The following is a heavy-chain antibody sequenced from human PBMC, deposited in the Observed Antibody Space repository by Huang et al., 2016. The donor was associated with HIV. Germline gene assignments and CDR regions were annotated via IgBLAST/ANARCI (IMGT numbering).Heavy chain of an antibody. V-gene: IGHV4-59*02. D-gene: IGHD6-19*01. CDR1: GDSVSSHY. CDR3: VRDQGRLAVGGIDNWFDP. Sequence: QVRLQESGPGLVKPSETLSLSCTVSGDSVSSHYWGWIRHPPGKGLEWIGTVDDSGTTRNNPRLKSRITVSVDAAKNGFSLNMTSVSAADTAMYFCVRDQGRLAVGGIDNWFDPWGQGALVTVSS. CDR2: VDDSGTT. J-gene: IGHJ5*02.